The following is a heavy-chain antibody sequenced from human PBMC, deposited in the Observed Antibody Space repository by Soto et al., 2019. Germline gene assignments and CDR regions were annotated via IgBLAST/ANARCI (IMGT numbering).Heavy chain of an antibody. CDR1: GGSISSYY. Sequence: SETLSLTCTISGGSISSYYWSWIRQPPGKGLEWIGYIYYSGSTNYNPSLKSRVTISVDTSKNQFSLKLSSVTAADTAVYYCARHAGLRDFDYWGQGTLVTVSS. CDR3: ARHAGLRDFDY. V-gene: IGHV4-59*08. CDR2: IYYSGST. J-gene: IGHJ4*02.